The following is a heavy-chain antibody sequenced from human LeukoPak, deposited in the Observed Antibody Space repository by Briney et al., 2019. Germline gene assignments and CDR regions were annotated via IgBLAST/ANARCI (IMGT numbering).Heavy chain of an antibody. D-gene: IGHD2/OR15-2a*01. Sequence: GGSLRLSCAASGFTFRIHAMSWVRQAPGKGLEWVSTIGSGDDLHYADSVKGGITVSRDNANNSLYLQMNSLRVEETAMYYCARDGFVRAADYWGQGTLVTVSS. J-gene: IGHJ4*02. CDR1: GFTFRIHA. V-gene: IGHV3-69-1*01. CDR2: IGSGDDL. CDR3: ARDGFVRAADY.